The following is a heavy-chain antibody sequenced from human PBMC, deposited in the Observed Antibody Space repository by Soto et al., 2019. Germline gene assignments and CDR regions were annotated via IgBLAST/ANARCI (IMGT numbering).Heavy chain of an antibody. CDR3: GRGGFDRSGNYSAGWFAP. V-gene: IGHV1-2*02. CDR2: INPNSGGT. CDR1: GYTFTAYY. J-gene: IGHJ5*02. Sequence: QVQLVQSGAEVKKPGASVKVSCKDSGYTFTAYYMHCLRQAPGQGLEWLGWINPNSGGTNYPRRFEVMVDVTNDQSISTTYMELRRLGSDAAAVYYGGRGGFDRSGNYSAGWFAPWGKGNMVAVAS. D-gene: IGHD3-22*01.